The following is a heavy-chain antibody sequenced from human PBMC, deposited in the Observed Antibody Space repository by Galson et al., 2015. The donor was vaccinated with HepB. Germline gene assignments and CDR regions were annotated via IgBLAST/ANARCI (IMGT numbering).Heavy chain of an antibody. CDR2: ISSHGINK. CDR3: ATADIGYASGY. D-gene: IGHD5-12*01. J-gene: IGHJ4*02. CDR1: GVAFNNYS. V-gene: IGHV3-30-3*01. Sequence: SLRLSCAASGVAFNNYSMHWVRQAPGKGLEWVAVISSHGINKYYADSVKGRLTISRDNSRNTLHLQMNNLRTADTAVYYCATADIGYASGYWGQGTLVTVSS.